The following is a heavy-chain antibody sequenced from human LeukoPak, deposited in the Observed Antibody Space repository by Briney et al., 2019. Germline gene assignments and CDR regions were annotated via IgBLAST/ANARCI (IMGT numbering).Heavy chain of an antibody. V-gene: IGHV3-48*03. CDR3: ARASYDSSGYYRIDI. Sequence: GGSLRLSCAASGFTLSFHEMNWVRQAPGEGLGWVSYISSTGNSIHYADSVKGRFTISRDNAKNSLYLQMNSLRGEDTAVYYCARASYDSSGYYRIDIWGQGTMVTVSS. CDR2: ISSTGNSI. J-gene: IGHJ3*02. D-gene: IGHD3-22*01. CDR1: GFTLSFHE.